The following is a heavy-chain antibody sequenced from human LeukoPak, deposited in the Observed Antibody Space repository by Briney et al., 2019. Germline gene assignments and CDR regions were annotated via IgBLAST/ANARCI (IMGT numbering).Heavy chain of an antibody. CDR1: GFGSKNYA. CDR3: ARQPAGYSYGAGAFDI. V-gene: IGHV3-23*01. D-gene: IGHD5-18*01. Sequence: GGSLRLSCTASGFGSKNYAMSWVRLAPGKGLEWVSIISATGVNTYYADSVKGRFTISRDNSKNTLYLQMNSLRAEDTAVYYCARQPAGYSYGAGAFDIWGQGTMVTVSS. J-gene: IGHJ3*02. CDR2: ISATGVNT.